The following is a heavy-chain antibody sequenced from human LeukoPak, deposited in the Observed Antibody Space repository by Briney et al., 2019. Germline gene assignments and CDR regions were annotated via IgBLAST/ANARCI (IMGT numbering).Heavy chain of an antibody. V-gene: IGHV4-59*01. D-gene: IGHD3-10*01. CDR3: ARGGGSGSYYVPLDY. CDR1: GGSISSYY. CDR2: IYYSGST. Sequence: SETLSLTCTVSGGSISSYYWSWIRQPPGEGLEWIGYIYYSGSTNYNPSLKSRVTISVDTSKNQFSLKLSSVTAADTAVYYCARGGGSGSYYVPLDYWGQGTLVTVSS. J-gene: IGHJ4*02.